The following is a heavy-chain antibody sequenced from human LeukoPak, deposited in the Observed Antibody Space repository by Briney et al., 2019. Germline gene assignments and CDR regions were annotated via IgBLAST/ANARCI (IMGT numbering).Heavy chain of an antibody. D-gene: IGHD1-26*01. CDR3: TTESRSHSGSYFY. J-gene: IGHJ4*02. CDR2: IKSKTDGGTT. CDR1: GFTFSNAW. V-gene: IGHV3-15*01. Sequence: PGGSLRLSCAATGFTFSNAWMSWVRQAPGKGLEWVGRIKSKTDGGTTDYAAPVKGRFTIPRDDSKNTLYLRMNSLKTEDTAVYYCTTESRSHSGSYFYWGQGTLVTVSS.